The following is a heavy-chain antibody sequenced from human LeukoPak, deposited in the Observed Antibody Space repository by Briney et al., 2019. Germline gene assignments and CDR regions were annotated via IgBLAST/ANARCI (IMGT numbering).Heavy chain of an antibody. V-gene: IGHV3-21*01. Sequence: GRSLRLSCAASGFTLSSYSMNWVRQAQGKGLEWDSSFSSSSSYIYYADSVKGRFTIPRDNAKNSLYLQMNSLRAEDTAVYYCARDRGESQGEDYFDYWGQGTLVTVSS. CDR3: ARDRGESQGEDYFDY. J-gene: IGHJ4*02. CDR1: GFTLSSYS. D-gene: IGHD3-10*01. CDR2: FSSSSSYI.